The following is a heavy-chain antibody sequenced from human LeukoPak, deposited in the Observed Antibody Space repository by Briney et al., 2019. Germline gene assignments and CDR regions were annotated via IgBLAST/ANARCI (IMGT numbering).Heavy chain of an antibody. CDR3: ARGRFCSGGSCYSPFDY. V-gene: IGHV1-69*13. J-gene: IGHJ4*02. CDR2: IIRIFGTA. D-gene: IGHD2-15*01. Sequence: GASVKVSCKASGGTFSSYAISWVRQAPGQGLEWMGGIIRIFGTANYAQKFQGRVTITADETTSTAYMELSGLRSEDTAVYYCARGRFCSGGSCYSPFDYWGQGTLVTVSS. CDR1: GGTFSSYA.